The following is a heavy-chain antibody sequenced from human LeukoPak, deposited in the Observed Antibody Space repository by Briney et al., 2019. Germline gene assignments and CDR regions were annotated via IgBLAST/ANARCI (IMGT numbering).Heavy chain of an antibody. CDR3: AREEQELVRDYYYYMDV. D-gene: IGHD6-13*01. Sequence: PGGSLRLSCAPSGFIFSNFAMHWVRQAPGKGLEWVALISYDGSHTYYADSMKGRFTISSDNSRNVLYLQMTSLSGDDSAVYYCAREEQELVRDYYYYMDVWGKGTTVTVSS. V-gene: IGHV3-30*01. J-gene: IGHJ6*03. CDR1: GFIFSNFA. CDR2: ISYDGSHT.